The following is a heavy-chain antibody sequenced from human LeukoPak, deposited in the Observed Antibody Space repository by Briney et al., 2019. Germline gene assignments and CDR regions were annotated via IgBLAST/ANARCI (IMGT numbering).Heavy chain of an antibody. Sequence: PGRSLRLSCAASGFTVSSNYMSWVRQAPGKGLEWVSVIYSGGSTYYSDSVKGRFTISRDNSKNTLYLQMNSLRAEDTAVYYCARVVFDQNNWFDPWGQGTLVTVSS. CDR1: GFTVSSNY. CDR2: IYSGGST. J-gene: IGHJ5*02. CDR3: ARVVFDQNNWFDP. V-gene: IGHV3-66*02. D-gene: IGHD3-22*01.